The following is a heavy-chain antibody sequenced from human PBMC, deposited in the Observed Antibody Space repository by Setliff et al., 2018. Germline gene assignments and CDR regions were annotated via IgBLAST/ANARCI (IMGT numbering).Heavy chain of an antibody. CDR1: GFTFINAW. V-gene: IGHV3-15*01. CDR2: IKSKTDGGTV. D-gene: IGHD4-4*01. Sequence: LRLSCAASGFTFINAWMSWVRQTPGKGLEWVGRIKSKTDGGTVDYAAPVKGRFTISRDDSKSIAYLQMNSLKTEDTAVYYCTRDNSNYATSVGDFDYWGQGTLVTVSS. J-gene: IGHJ4*02. CDR3: TRDNSNYATSVGDFDY.